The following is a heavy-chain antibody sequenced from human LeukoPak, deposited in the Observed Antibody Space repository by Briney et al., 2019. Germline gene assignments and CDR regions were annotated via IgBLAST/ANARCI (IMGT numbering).Heavy chain of an antibody. D-gene: IGHD3-22*01. Sequence: GGSLRLSCAASGFTFSDYFMSWIRQAPGKGLEWVSYISSSGSFTHYADSVKGRFTISRDNSKNTLYLQMNSLRAEDTAVYYCASGYDSSGYYDTGVDYWGQGTLVTVSS. CDR2: ISSSGSFT. CDR1: GFTFSDYF. V-gene: IGHV3-11*06. J-gene: IGHJ4*02. CDR3: ASGYDSSGYYDTGVDY.